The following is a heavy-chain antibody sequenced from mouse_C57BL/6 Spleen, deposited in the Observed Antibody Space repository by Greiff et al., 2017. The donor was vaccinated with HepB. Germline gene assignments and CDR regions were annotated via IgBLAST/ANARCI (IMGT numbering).Heavy chain of an antibody. CDR2: IYPGDGDT. J-gene: IGHJ2*01. CDR1: GYAFSSSW. V-gene: IGHV1-82*01. Sequence: QVQLKQSGPELVKPGASVKISCKASGYAFSSSWMNWVKQRPGKGLEWIGRIYPGDGDTNYNGKFKGKATLTADKSSSTAYMQLSSLTSEDSAVYFCASVAYYYGSSHGDWGQGTTLTVSS. D-gene: IGHD1-1*01. CDR3: ASVAYYYGSSHGD.